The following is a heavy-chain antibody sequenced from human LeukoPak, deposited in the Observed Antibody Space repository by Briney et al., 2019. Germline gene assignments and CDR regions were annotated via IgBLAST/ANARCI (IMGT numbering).Heavy chain of an antibody. Sequence: SETLSLTCTVSGGSISSYYWSWIRQPAGKGLEWIGRIYTSGSTNYNPSLKSRVTMSVDTSKNQFSLKLSSVTAADTAVYYCARDMDSGSSYYYYYYMDVWGRGTTVTVSS. J-gene: IGHJ6*03. CDR2: IYTSGST. D-gene: IGHD1-26*01. CDR1: GGSISSYY. V-gene: IGHV4-4*07. CDR3: ARDMDSGSSYYYYYYMDV.